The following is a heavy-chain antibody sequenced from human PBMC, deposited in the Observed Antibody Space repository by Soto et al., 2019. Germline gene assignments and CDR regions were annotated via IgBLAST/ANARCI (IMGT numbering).Heavy chain of an antibody. J-gene: IGHJ4*02. Sequence: HVQLLQSGVEVKKPGASVKVSCKASGYNFTTYGFNWVRQAPGQGLEWMGWISGYDGNTKYAENLEDRVTMTTDTSTSTAYMVLGSLRSDDTAVYYCASTADGYCSATAWPFDYWGQGTPVTVTS. CDR1: GYNFTTYG. V-gene: IGHV1-18*04. CDR2: ISGYDGNT. D-gene: IGHD2-15*01. CDR3: ASTADGYCSATAWPFDY.